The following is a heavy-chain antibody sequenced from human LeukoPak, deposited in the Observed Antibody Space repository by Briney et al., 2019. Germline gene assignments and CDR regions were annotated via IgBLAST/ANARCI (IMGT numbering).Heavy chain of an antibody. CDR3: ARDQEGFDY. CDR2: INPTGGST. V-gene: IGHV1-46*01. Sequence: GASVKVSCKASGYTFPSYFMHWVRQAPGQGLEWMGIINPTGGSTSYAQNFQGRVTVTRDTSTTTVHMELSGLRSEDTAVYYCARDQEGFDYWGQGTLVTVSS. CDR1: GYTFPSYF. J-gene: IGHJ4*02.